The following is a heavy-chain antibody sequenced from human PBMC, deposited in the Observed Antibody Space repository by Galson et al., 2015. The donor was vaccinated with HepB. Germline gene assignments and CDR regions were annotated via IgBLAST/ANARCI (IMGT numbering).Heavy chain of an antibody. CDR3: ARLRYSDY. D-gene: IGHD3-9*01. Sequence: SLRLSCAASGFPFSSYWMTWVRQAPGKGLEWVANTKQDGSEKNYADSVKGRFTISRDNAKNSLYLQMNSLRAEDTALYYCARLRYSDYWGQGTLVTVSS. J-gene: IGHJ4*02. V-gene: IGHV3-7*03. CDR1: GFPFSSYW. CDR2: TKQDGSEK.